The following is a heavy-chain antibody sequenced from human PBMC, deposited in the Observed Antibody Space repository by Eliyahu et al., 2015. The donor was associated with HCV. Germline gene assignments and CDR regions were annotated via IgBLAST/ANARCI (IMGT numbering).Heavy chain of an antibody. V-gene: IGHV1-2*02. D-gene: IGHD3-9*01. CDR1: GYTFTDYF. Sequence: QVKLVQSGAEMRKPGASVKLSCEASGYTFTDYFVHWVRQAPGHRLVRGVGWTNPKTAMTNYAQNFQGRVTMTSDTSSNTAYMELRGLTLDDTADYFCARSEVVPYFDWIRYGLDVWGQGTTVTVS. J-gene: IGHJ6*02. CDR2: TNPKTAMT. CDR3: ARSEVVPYFDWIRYGLDV.